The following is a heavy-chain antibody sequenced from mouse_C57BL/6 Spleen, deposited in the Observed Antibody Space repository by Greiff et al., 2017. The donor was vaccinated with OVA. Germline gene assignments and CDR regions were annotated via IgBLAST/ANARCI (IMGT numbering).Heavy chain of an antibody. Sequence: QVQLQQSGPGLVQPSQSLSITCTVSGFSLTSYGVHWVRQSPGKGLEWLGVIWSGGSTDYNAAFISRLSISKDNSKSQVFFKMNSLQADDTAIYYCARGRDYEGDYWGQGTSVTVSS. J-gene: IGHJ4*01. CDR1: GFSLTSYG. V-gene: IGHV2-2*01. CDR3: ARGRDYEGDY. CDR2: IWSGGST. D-gene: IGHD2-4*01.